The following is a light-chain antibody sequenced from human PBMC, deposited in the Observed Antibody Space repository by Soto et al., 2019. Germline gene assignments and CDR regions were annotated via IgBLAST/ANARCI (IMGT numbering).Light chain of an antibody. J-gene: IGKJ5*01. CDR1: RSISSY. V-gene: IGKV1-39*01. Sequence: DIQMTHSPSSLSASVGNRVTITCRARRSISSYLNWYHQKPGKAPKLLIYAASSLQSGVPSSFICSRSCTDFTLTISSLQPEDFATYYCQQSYSSHPIAFGQGTRLEIK. CDR2: AAS. CDR3: QQSYSSHPIA.